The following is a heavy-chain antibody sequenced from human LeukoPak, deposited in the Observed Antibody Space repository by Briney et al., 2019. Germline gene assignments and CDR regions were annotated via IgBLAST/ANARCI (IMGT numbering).Heavy chain of an antibody. CDR1: GFTFTSYS. CDR2: IISSGNYI. Sequence: PGGSLRLSCAASGFTFTSYSMSCVRQAPGKGLEWVSSIISSGNYIYYADSVKGRFTISRDNARNSLYLQMNSLRAEDTAVYYCARGGRGTIIMIVVAALDYWGQGTLVTVSS. CDR3: ARGGRGTIIMIVVAALDY. J-gene: IGHJ4*02. V-gene: IGHV3-21*01. D-gene: IGHD3-22*01.